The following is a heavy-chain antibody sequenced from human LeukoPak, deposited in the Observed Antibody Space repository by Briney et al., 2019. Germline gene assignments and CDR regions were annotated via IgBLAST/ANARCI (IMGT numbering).Heavy chain of an antibody. CDR3: AKDLAVATAFDY. CDR1: GFSFSTYW. V-gene: IGHV3-7*01. D-gene: IGHD5-12*01. CDR2: IKQDGSEK. J-gene: IGHJ4*02. Sequence: GGSLRLSCAASGFSFSTYWMSWVRQAPGKGLEWVATIKQDGSEKYYVDSVKGRFTISRDNSKNTLYLQMNSLRAEDTAVYYCAKDLAVATAFDYWGQGTLVTVSS.